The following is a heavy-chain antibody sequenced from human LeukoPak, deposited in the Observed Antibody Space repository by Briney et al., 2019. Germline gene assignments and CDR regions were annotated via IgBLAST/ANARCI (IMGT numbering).Heavy chain of an antibody. CDR3: ERGPYSSSWYKWFDP. D-gene: IGHD6-13*01. J-gene: IGHJ5*02. V-gene: IGHV1-8*01. CDR2: MNPNSGNT. CDR1: GCTFSSYD. Sequence: ASVKVTCKVSGCTFSSYDSNWVRQATGQELEWMGWMNPNSGNTGYAQKFQGRVTMTRNTSISTAYMELSSLRSEDTAVYYCERGPYSSSWYKWFDPWGQGTLVTVSS.